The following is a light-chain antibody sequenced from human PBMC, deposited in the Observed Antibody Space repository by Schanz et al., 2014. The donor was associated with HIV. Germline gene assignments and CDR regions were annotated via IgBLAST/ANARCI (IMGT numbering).Light chain of an antibody. CDR3: QQYNKWPRVT. CDR1: QTVSRY. Sequence: EVVMTQSPATLSVPPGGTVTLSCRASQTVSRYLAWYQQKPGQAPRLLIFGASTRATGIPASFSGSGSGADFTLTISSLQSEDFAVYYCQQYNKWPRVTFGGGTKVEIK. J-gene: IGKJ4*01. CDR2: GAS. V-gene: IGKV3-15*01.